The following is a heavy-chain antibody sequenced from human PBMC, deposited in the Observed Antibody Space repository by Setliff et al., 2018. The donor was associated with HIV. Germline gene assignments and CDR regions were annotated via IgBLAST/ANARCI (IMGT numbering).Heavy chain of an antibody. D-gene: IGHD3-3*01. J-gene: IGHJ4*02. Sequence: SETLSLTCTVPGGSISTNDYYWGWIRQPPGKGLEWIVSIYYSGNTYYNPSLKSPVTISLDTSKNQFSLKLTSMTAADTSVYYCACRYYELWSNYYTGLPYWGQGTLVTVSS. CDR2: IYYSGNT. CDR3: ACRYYELWSNYYTGLPY. V-gene: IGHV4-39*07. CDR1: GGSISTNDYY.